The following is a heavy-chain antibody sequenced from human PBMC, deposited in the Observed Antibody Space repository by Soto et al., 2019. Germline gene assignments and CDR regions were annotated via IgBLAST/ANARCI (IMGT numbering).Heavy chain of an antibody. CDR3: ARKSPAPYYHYGMDV. J-gene: IGHJ6*02. CDR1: GYSFTTYG. Sequence: QVQLVQSRGEVKKPGASVKVSCKTSGYSFTTYGISWVRQAPGQGLEWMGWISGYNGNTNYAQNLQGRVTMTTDTSTSTAYMELRSRRSDDTAVYYCARKSPAPYYHYGMDVWGQGSTVTVSS. V-gene: IGHV1-18*01. CDR2: ISGYNGNT.